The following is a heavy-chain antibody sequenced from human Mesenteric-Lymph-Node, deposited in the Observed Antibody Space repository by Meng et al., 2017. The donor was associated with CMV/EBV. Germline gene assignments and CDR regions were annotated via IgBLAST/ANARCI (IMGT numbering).Heavy chain of an antibody. V-gene: IGHV4-34*01. CDR3: ARGSSYDILTGYFDY. CDR1: GGSFSGYY. J-gene: IGHJ4*02. CDR2: INHSGST. Sequence: QVPLHQWGTGLLKPAETLSVTCAVYGGSFSGYYWNWIRQSPEKGLEWIGEINHSGSTTYNPSFTSRITISVDTSTNQISLNMSSVTAADTAAYYCARGSSYDILTGYFDYWGQGALVTVSS. D-gene: IGHD3-9*01.